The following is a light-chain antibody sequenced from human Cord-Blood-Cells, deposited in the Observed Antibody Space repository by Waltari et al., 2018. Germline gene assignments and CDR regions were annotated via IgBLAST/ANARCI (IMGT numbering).Light chain of an antibody. CDR1: SGRIASHS. CDR3: QSYDSSNQV. CDR2: EDN. V-gene: IGLV6-57*01. Sequence: NFLLTQPHSVSESPGKTVTISCTRSSGRIASHSVQRYQQRPGSSPTTVIYEDNQRPSGVPDRFSGSIDSSSNSASLTISGLKTEDEADYYCQSYDSSNQVFGGGTKLTVL. J-gene: IGLJ3*02.